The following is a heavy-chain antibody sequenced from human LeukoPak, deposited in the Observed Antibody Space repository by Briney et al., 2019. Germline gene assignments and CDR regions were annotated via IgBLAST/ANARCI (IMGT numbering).Heavy chain of an antibody. Sequence: PSETLSLTCAASGGSISSSNWWSWVRQPPGKGLEWIGEIYHSGSTNYNPSLKSRVTISVDKSKNQFSLKLSSVTAADTAVYYCARVGVVVITNHAFDIWGQGTMVTVSS. CDR3: ARVGVVVITNHAFDI. V-gene: IGHV4-4*02. D-gene: IGHD3-22*01. J-gene: IGHJ3*02. CDR1: GGSISSSNW. CDR2: IYHSGST.